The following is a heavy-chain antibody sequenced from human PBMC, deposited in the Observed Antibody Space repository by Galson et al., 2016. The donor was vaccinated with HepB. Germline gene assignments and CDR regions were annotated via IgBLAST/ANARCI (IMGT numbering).Heavy chain of an antibody. CDR1: GASIRSYY. V-gene: IGHV4-59*08. Sequence: SETLSLTCSVSGASIRSYYWSWIRQPPGKGLEWIGYIFHSGSINYNLSLKSRVTISVDTSKNQFSLKLSSVTAADTAVYYCARLAGGLEWLWRVDPWGQGTLVTVSS. CDR3: ARLAGGLEWLWRVDP. D-gene: IGHD3-3*01. CDR2: IFHSGSI. J-gene: IGHJ5*02.